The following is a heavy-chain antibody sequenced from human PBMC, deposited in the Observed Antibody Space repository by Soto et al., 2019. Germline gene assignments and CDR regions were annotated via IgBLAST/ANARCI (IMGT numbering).Heavy chain of an antibody. D-gene: IGHD3-16*01. CDR1: GFPFSAYN. V-gene: IGHV3-21*01. CDR2: ITVGSSHI. J-gene: IGHJ4*02. CDR3: SRSPEVGVRGAY. Sequence: GGSLRLSCTGSGFPFSAYNINWVRQAPGKGLEWVSSITVGSSHIYQPNSMKGRFTISRDDAKNSVYLQIDSLRDEDTALYYCSRSPEVGVRGAYWGQVTLVTVSS.